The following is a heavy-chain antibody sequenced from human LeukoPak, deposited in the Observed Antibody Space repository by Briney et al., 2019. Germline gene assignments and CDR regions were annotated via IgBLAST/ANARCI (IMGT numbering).Heavy chain of an antibody. CDR1: RFTFSSYS. D-gene: IGHD6-19*01. CDR3: AKDDYIAVAGTLISGSPDY. CDR2: ISGTGRTT. V-gene: IGHV3-23*01. Sequence: PGGSLRLSCAASRFTFSSYSMNWVRQAPGKGLEWVSAISGTGRTTYYADSVKGRFTISRDNSKNTLYLQMNSLRAEDTAVYYCAKDDYIAVAGTLISGSPDYWGQGTLVTVSS. J-gene: IGHJ4*02.